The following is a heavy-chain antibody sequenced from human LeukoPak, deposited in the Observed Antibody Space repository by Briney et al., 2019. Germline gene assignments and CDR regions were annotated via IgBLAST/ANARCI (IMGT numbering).Heavy chain of an antibody. CDR2: IHQSGSI. V-gene: IGHV4-4*02. D-gene: IGHD1-1*01. Sequence: SSETLSLTCAVSGGSISSFNWWSWVRQSPGKGLQWIEEIHQSGSINYNPSLKSRVIISVDKSKTQFSLKLKSVTAADTAVYYCARALLKPQLGDYYMDVWGKGPRSPSP. CDR3: ARALLKPQLGDYYMDV. CDR1: GGSISSFNW. J-gene: IGHJ6*03.